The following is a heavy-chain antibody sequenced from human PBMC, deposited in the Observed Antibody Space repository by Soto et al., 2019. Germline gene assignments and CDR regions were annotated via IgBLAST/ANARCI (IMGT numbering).Heavy chain of an antibody. CDR3: ARGTTTSAFSAMDV. CDR1: GFTFSYNA. D-gene: IGHD1-1*01. J-gene: IGHJ6*02. V-gene: IGHV3-30-3*01. Sequence: QVQLVESGGGLVQPGRSLRLSCAASGFTFSYNALNWVRQAPGKGLEWVAVISYDGDNKYIAESVKGRFTISRDTSKNTVSLQMNSLRAKDTAMYFFARGTTTSAFSAMDVWGQGTTVTVSS. CDR2: ISYDGDNK.